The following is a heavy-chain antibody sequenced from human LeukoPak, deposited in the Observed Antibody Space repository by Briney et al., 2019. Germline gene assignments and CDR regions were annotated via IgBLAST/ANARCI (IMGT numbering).Heavy chain of an antibody. V-gene: IGHV1-46*01. CDR2: INPSGGST. Sequence: ASVKVSCKTSGYTFTNYYIHWVRQAPGQGLEWMGIINPSGGSTTYAQKFQGRVTMTRDMSTSTVYMELSSLRSEDTAVYYCARKRSGEPLDYWGQGTLVTVSS. D-gene: IGHD1-26*01. CDR3: ARKRSGEPLDY. J-gene: IGHJ4*02. CDR1: GYTFTNYY.